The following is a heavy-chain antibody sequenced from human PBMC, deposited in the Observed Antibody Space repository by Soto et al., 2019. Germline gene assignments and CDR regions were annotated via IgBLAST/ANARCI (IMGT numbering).Heavy chain of an antibody. Sequence: SETLYSPCQVSGAYPITTFWAWIRPPPGKGLEWIGYIYYSGSTNYNPSLKSRVTIPVDTSKNQFSLKLNSMTAADTAVYYCARHNYGSGSTYFDYWGQGTLVTVSS. V-gene: IGHV4-59*08. D-gene: IGHD3-10*01. CDR3: ARHNYGSGSTYFDY. CDR2: IYYSGST. J-gene: IGHJ4*02. CDR1: GAYPITTF.